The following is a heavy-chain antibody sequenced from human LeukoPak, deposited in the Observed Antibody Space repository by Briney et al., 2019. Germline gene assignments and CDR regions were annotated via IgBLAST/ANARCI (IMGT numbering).Heavy chain of an antibody. CDR2: INPSGGTI. D-gene: IGHD6-6*01. Sequence: ASVKVSCKASGYTFTSHYMHWVRQAPGQGLEWMGIINPSGGTISYTQKFQGRVTMTRDTSTSTVYMELSSLRSEDTAVYFCARAEREYNSSSGVWGQGTLVTVSS. CDR3: ARAEREYNSSSGV. J-gene: IGHJ4*02. V-gene: IGHV1-46*01. CDR1: GYTFTSHY.